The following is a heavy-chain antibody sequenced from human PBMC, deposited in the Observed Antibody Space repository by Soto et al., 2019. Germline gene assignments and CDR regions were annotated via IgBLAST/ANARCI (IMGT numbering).Heavy chain of an antibody. CDR3: AIESATTHAGFEI. CDR1: GYTFTSYD. D-gene: IGHD4-17*01. J-gene: IGHJ3*02. CDR2: ISGYNGNT. Sequence: QVQVVQSGAEVKKPGASVKVSCKTSGYTFTSYDISWVRQAPGQGLEWMGWISGYNGNTNYAQKLQGRVTMTTDTSTRTAYLELRSLRSDDTAVYYCAIESATTHAGFEIWGQGTMVIVSS. V-gene: IGHV1-18*01.